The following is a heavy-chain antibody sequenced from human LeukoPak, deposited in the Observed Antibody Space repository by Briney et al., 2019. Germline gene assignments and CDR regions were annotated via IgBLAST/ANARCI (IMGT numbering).Heavy chain of an antibody. CDR2: IYYSGST. CDR3: ARTAKRAYYDSTLYNWFDP. Sequence: SETLSLTCTVSGGSISSSSYYWSWIRQPPGKGLEWIGYIYYSGSTSYNPSLKSRVTISVDTSKKQFSLKLSSVTAADTAVYYCARTAKRAYYDSTLYNWFDPWGQGTLVTVSS. V-gene: IGHV4-61*05. CDR1: GGSISSSSYY. J-gene: IGHJ5*02. D-gene: IGHD3-22*01.